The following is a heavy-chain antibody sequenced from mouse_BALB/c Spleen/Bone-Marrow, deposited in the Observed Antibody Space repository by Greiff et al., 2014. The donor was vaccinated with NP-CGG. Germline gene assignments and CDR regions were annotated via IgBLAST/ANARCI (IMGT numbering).Heavy chain of an antibody. V-gene: IGHV2-6-1*01. CDR1: GFSLTSYG. CDR2: IWRDGST. CDR3: ARDGGYAMDY. J-gene: IGHJ4*01. Sequence: QVQLKQSGPGLVAPSQSLSITCTISGFSLTSYGVHWVRQPPGKGLEWLVVIWRDGSTTYNSALKSRLSISKDNSKSQVFLKMNSLQTDDTAMYYGARDGGYAMDYWGQGTSVTVSS.